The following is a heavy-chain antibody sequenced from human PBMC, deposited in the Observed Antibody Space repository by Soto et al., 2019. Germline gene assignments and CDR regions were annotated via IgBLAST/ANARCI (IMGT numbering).Heavy chain of an antibody. D-gene: IGHD1-1*01. CDR1: GGSISSYY. CDR3: ARLPRIGTPRYYLDY. V-gene: IGHV4-59*01. Sequence: PSETLSLTCNVFGGSISSYYWSWIRQPPGKGLEWIGYIYYSGSTNYNPSLKDRVTISVDTSTNQFSLKVNSVTAADTAVYYCARLPRIGTPRYYLDYWGQGTLVTVSS. CDR2: IYYSGST. J-gene: IGHJ4*02.